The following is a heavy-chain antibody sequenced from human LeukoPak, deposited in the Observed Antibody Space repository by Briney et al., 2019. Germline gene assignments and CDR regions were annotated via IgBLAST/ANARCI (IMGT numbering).Heavy chain of an antibody. CDR2: IIPILGIA. Sequence: GASVKVSCKASGGTFSSYAISWVRQAPGQGLEWMGGIIPILGIANYAQKFQGRVTITADKSTSTAYMELSSLRSEDTAVHYCARDGSGEIDYWGQGTLVTVSS. D-gene: IGHD3-10*01. CDR3: ARDGSGEIDY. CDR1: GGTFSSYA. J-gene: IGHJ4*02. V-gene: IGHV1-69*10.